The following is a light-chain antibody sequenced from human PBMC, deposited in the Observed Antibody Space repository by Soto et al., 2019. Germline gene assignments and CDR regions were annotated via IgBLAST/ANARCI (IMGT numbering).Light chain of an antibody. CDR1: QSVTSNY. J-gene: IGKJ1*01. CDR2: GAS. Sequence: EIVLTQSPGTLSLSPGERATLSCRASQSVTSNYLAWYQQKPGQAPRLLLFGASIRDTGIPDRFSGSGSGTDFTLTIRRLESEDFAEYYCQQYGSSPGTFGQGTKVDIK. V-gene: IGKV3-20*01. CDR3: QQYGSSPGT.